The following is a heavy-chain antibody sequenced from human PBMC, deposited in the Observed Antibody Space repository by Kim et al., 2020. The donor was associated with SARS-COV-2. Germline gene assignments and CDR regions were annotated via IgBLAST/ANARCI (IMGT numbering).Heavy chain of an antibody. V-gene: IGHV3-11*06. J-gene: IGHJ6*02. D-gene: IGHD1-26*01. Sequence: VKGPFTIARDNAKNSLYLQMNSLGAEDTAVYYCARDRSGDYYYGMDVWGQGTTVTVSS. CDR3: ARDRSGDYYYGMDV.